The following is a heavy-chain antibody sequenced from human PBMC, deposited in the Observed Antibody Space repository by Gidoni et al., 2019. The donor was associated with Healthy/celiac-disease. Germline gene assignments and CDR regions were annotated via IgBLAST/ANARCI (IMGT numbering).Heavy chain of an antibody. V-gene: IGHV3-33*01. D-gene: IGHD3-22*01. CDR1: GFTFSNYG. J-gene: IGHJ6*03. CDR2: IWYDGSNK. Sequence: QVQLVESGGGVVQPGRSLRLSCAASGFTFSNYGMHWVRQAPGKGLEWVAVIWYDGSNKYYADSVKGRFTISRDNSKNTLYLQMNSLRAEDTAVYYCARPPMGYLSWLGMDVWGKGTTVTVSS. CDR3: ARPPMGYLSWLGMDV.